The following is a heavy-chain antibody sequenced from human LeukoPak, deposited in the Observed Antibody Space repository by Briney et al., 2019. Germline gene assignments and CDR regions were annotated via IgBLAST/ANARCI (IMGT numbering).Heavy chain of an antibody. Sequence: GASVKVSCKASGYTFTGYYMHWVRQAPGQGLEWMGWINPNSGGTNYAQKFQGRVTMTRDTSISTAYMELSRLRSDDTAVYYCARVAAGGYYYYMDVWGKGTTVTVSS. CDR2: INPNSGGT. CDR3: ARVAAGGYYYYMDV. CDR1: GYTFTGYY. D-gene: IGHD2-8*02. J-gene: IGHJ6*03. V-gene: IGHV1-2*02.